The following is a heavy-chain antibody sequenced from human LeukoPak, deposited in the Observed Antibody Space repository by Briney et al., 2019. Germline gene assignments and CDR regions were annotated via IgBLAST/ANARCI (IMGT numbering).Heavy chain of an antibody. D-gene: IGHD3-10*01. V-gene: IGHV3-23*01. Sequence: GGSLRLSCAASGFAFSNYAMSWVRQAPGKGLEWVSSLSGGGDSRYYADSVMGRFTISRDNSKNTLYLQMNGLRAEDTAVYYCAKAVRSMVTGGGYFDSWGQGTLVTVSS. CDR2: LSGGGDSR. CDR3: AKAVRSMVTGGGYFDS. J-gene: IGHJ4*02. CDR1: GFAFSNYA.